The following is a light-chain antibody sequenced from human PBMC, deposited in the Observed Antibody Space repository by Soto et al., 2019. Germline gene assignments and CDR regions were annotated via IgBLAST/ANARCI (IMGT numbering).Light chain of an antibody. J-gene: IGLJ2*01. Sequence: QSALTQPASVYGSPVQSITISCTGTSSDVGSYNLVSWYQQHPGKAPKLMIYEGSKRPSGVSNRFSGSKSDNTASLTIYGLQAEDAADYYCGSYAGSSNFVVFVVGTQVTVL. V-gene: IGLV2-23*03. CDR2: EGS. CDR3: GSYAGSSNFVV. CDR1: SSDVGSYNL.